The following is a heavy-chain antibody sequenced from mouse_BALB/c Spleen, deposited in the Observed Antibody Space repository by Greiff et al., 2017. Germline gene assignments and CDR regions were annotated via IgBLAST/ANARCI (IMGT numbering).Heavy chain of an antibody. CDR2: ISSGSSTI. J-gene: IGHJ4*01. V-gene: IGHV5-17*02. CDR1: GFTFSSFG. Sequence: EVMLVESGGGLVQPGGSRKLSCAASGFTFSSFGMHWVRQAPEKGLEWVAYISSGSSTIYYADTVKGRFTISRDNPKNTLFLQMTSLRSEDTAMYYCARVEGAMDYWGQGTSVTVSS. CDR3: ARVEGAMDY.